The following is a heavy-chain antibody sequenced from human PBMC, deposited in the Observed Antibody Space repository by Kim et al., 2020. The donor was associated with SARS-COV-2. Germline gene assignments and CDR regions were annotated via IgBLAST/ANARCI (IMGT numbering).Heavy chain of an antibody. D-gene: IGHD3-16*02. CDR1: GFIFSTYD. J-gene: IGHJ6*02. CDR2: IGTLFDT. V-gene: IGHV3-13*01. Sequence: GGSPRLSCAASGFIFSTYDLHWVRQGPGKGLEWVSGIGTLFDTYYPDSVKDRFTISRDNAKSSVYLQINSLRAGDTAVYYCARGLRHSYPYGLDAWGQGTTVTVS. CDR3: ARGLRHSYPYGLDA.